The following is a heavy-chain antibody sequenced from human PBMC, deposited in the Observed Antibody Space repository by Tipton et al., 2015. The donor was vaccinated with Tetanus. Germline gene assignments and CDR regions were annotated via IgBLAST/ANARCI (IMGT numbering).Heavy chain of an antibody. V-gene: IGHV4-4*02. J-gene: IGHJ4*02. CDR2: IYYSGTT. Sequence: TLSLTCDVSGGPVSSSNWWSWVRQAPGKGLEWIGEIYYSGTTNYNPSLKSRVSISIDGSKSQSSLNLTSVTAADTALYYCARGLGVAATTGFYGWGRGALVTVSS. CDR3: ARGLGVAATTGFYG. CDR1: GGPVSSSNW. D-gene: IGHD1-7*01.